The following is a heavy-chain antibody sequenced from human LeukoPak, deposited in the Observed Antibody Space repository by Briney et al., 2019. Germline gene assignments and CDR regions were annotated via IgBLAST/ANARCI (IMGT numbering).Heavy chain of an antibody. CDR3: ARDTVDTAMYYGMDV. Sequence: GGSLRLSCAASGFTFSSYGMHWVRQAPGKGLEWVAVISYDGSNKYYADSVKGRFTISRDNSKNTLYLQMNSLRAEDTAVYYCARDTVDTAMYYGMDVWGKGTTVTVSS. CDR2: ISYDGSNK. CDR1: GFTFSSYG. V-gene: IGHV3-30*03. D-gene: IGHD5-18*01. J-gene: IGHJ6*04.